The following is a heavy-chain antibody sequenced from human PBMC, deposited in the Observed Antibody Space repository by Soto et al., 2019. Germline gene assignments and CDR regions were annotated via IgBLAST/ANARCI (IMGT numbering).Heavy chain of an antibody. CDR1: GGSISSGGYY. CDR2: IYYSGST. Sequence: TLSLTCTVSGGSISSGGYYWSRIRQHPGKGLEWIGYIYYSGSTYYNPSLKSRATISVDTSKNQFSLKLSSVTAADTAVYYCARDTVTGSYYYYGMDVWGQGTTVTVSS. CDR3: ARDTVTGSYYYYGMDV. J-gene: IGHJ6*02. D-gene: IGHD4-17*01. V-gene: IGHV4-31*03.